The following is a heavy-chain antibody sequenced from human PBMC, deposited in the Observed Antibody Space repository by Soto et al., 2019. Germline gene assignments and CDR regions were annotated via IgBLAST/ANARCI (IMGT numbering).Heavy chain of an antibody. CDR1: GFTFSRFA. J-gene: IGHJ5*02. CDR2: ISYDGSNK. CDR3: AKDGSRRYCSGGSCYAGVGSWFDP. D-gene: IGHD2-15*01. Sequence: GGSLRLSCSASGFTFSRFAMHWVRQAPGKGLEWVAVISYDGSNKYYADSVKGRFTISRDNSKNTLYLQMNSLRAEDTAVYYCAKDGSRRYCSGGSCYAGVGSWFDPWGQGTLVTVSS. V-gene: IGHV3-30*04.